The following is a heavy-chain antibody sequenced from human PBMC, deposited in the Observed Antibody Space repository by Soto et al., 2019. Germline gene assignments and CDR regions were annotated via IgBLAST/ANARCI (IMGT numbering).Heavy chain of an antibody. CDR2: IYYSGST. CDR3: ARDHSNYGGFAY. CDR1: GGSVSSGSYY. D-gene: IGHD4-4*01. V-gene: IGHV4-61*01. J-gene: IGHJ4*02. Sequence: PSETLSLTCTVSGGSVSSGSYYWSWIRQPPGKGLEWIGYIYYSGSTNYNPSLKSRVTISVDTSKNQFSLKLSSVTAADTAVYYCARDHSNYGGFAYWGQGTLVTVSS.